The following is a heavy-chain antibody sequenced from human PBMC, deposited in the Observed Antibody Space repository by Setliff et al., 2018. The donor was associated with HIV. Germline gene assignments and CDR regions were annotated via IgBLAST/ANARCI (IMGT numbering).Heavy chain of an antibody. V-gene: IGHV4-61*02. Sequence: PSETLSLTCTVSGGSISSGSYYWSWIRQPAGKGLEWIGRIYTSGSTNYHPSLKSQVTISVDTSKNQFSLKLSSVTAADTAVYYCARHGSNWFDPWGQGTQVTVSS. J-gene: IGHJ5*02. CDR1: GGSISSGSYY. D-gene: IGHD3-10*01. CDR3: ARHGSNWFDP. CDR2: IYTSGST.